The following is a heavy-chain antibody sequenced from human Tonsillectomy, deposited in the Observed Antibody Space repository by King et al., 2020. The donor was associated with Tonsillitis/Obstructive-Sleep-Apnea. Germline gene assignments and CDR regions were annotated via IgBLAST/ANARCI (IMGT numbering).Heavy chain of an antibody. D-gene: IGHD3-22*01. CDR2: ISGSGGST. J-gene: IGHJ6*02. V-gene: IGHV3-23*04. CDR1: GFTFSSYA. Sequence: EVQLVESGGGLVQPGGSLRLSCAASGFTFSSYAMSWVRQAPGKGLEWVSAISGSGGSTYYADSVKGRFTISRDNSKNTLYLQMNSLRAEDTAVYYCAKDGDSSGYYSYDYGMDVWGQGTTVTVSS. CDR3: AKDGDSSGYYSYDYGMDV.